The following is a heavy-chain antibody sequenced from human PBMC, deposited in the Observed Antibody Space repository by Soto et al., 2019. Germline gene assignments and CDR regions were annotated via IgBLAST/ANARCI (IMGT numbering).Heavy chain of an antibody. V-gene: IGHV4-34*01. CDR3: AGGYQLPSNYYYYYMDV. Sequence: SETLSLTCAVYGGSFSGYYWSWIRQPPGKGLEWIGEINHSGSTNYNPSLKSRVTISVDTSKNQFSLKLSSVTAADTAVYYCAGGYQLPSNYYYYYMDVWGKRTTVPVSS. D-gene: IGHD2-2*01. J-gene: IGHJ6*03. CDR1: GGSFSGYY. CDR2: INHSGST.